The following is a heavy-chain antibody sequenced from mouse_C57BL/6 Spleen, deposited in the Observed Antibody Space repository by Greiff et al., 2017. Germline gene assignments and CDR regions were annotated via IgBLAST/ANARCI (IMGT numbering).Heavy chain of an antibody. CDR1: GYTFTSYW. Sequence: QVHVKQPGAELVKPGASVKLSCKASGYTFTSYWMQLVKQRPGQGLEWIGEIDPSDSYTNYNQKFKGKATLTVDTSSSPAYMQLSSLTSEDSAVYYCARRGSGDYWGQGTTLTVSS. D-gene: IGHD4-1*01. J-gene: IGHJ2*01. V-gene: IGHV1-50*01. CDR2: IDPSDSYT. CDR3: ARRGSGDY.